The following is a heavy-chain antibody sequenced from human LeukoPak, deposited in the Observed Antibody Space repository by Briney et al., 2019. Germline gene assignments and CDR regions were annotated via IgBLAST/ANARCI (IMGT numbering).Heavy chain of an antibody. CDR2: INAGNGNT. V-gene: IGHV1-3*01. J-gene: IGHJ6*02. CDR1: GYTFTSYA. D-gene: IGHD1-20*01. CDR3: ARTHNWNDYYYGMDV. Sequence: ASVKVSCKASGYTFTSYAMHWVRQAPGQRLEWMGWINAGNGNTKYSQKFQGRVTITADESTSTAYMELSSLRSEDTAVYYCARTHNWNDYYYGMDVWGQGTTVTVSS.